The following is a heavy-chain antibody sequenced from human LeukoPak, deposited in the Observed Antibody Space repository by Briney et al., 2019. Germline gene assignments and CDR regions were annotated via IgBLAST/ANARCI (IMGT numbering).Heavy chain of an antibody. CDR2: ISYDGSNK. Sequence: GGSLRLSCAASGFTFSSYAMHWVRQAPGKGLEWVAVISYDGSNKYYADSVKGRFTISGDNSKNTLYLQMNSLRAEDTAVYYCARGVAEQWLVQRWFDPWGQGTLVTVSS. CDR3: ARGVAEQWLVQRWFDP. J-gene: IGHJ5*02. CDR1: GFTFSSYA. D-gene: IGHD6-19*01. V-gene: IGHV3-30*04.